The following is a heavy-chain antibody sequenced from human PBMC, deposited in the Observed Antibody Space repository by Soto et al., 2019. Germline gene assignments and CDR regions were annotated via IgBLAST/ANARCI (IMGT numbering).Heavy chain of an antibody. CDR2: IYYSGST. CDR3: SITMVRGVTKDPYNWFDP. J-gene: IGHJ5*02. CDR1: GGSISSSSYY. Sequence: SETLSLTCTVSGGSISSSSYYWGWIRQPPGKGLEWIGSIYYSGSTYYNPSLKSRVTISVDTSKNQFSLKLSSVTAADTAVYYCSITMVRGVTKDPYNWFDPWGQGTLVTVSS. V-gene: IGHV4-39*01. D-gene: IGHD3-10*01.